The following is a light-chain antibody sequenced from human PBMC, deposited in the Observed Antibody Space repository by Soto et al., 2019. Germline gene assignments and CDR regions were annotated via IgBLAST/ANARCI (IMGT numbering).Light chain of an antibody. J-gene: IGKJ1*01. CDR1: QSISSW. V-gene: IGKV1-5*03. Sequence: DIQMTQSPSTLSGSVGDRVTITCRASQSISSWLAWYPQKPGKAPKLLIYKASTLKSGVPSRFSASGSGTEFTLTISSLQPDDLATYHCQHYNRYSEAFGQGTNVDI. CDR3: QHYNRYSEA. CDR2: KAS.